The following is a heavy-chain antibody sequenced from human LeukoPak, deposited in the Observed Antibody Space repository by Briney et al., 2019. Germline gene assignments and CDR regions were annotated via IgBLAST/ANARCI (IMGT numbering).Heavy chain of an antibody. V-gene: IGHV4-31*03. J-gene: IGHJ4*02. Sequence: PSQTLSLICTVSGGSISSGGYYWSWIRQHPGKGLEWIGYIYYSGSTYYNPSLKSRVIISVDTYKNQFSLKLSSVTAADTAVYYCARSSRGGNSSFTFDYWGQGTLVTVSS. CDR1: GGSISSGGYY. D-gene: IGHD4-23*01. CDR3: ARSSRGGNSSFTFDY. CDR2: IYYSGST.